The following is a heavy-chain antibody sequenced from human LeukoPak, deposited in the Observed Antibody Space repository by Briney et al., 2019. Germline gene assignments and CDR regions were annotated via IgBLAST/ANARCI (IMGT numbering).Heavy chain of an antibody. V-gene: IGHV3-30*02. CDR3: TKAKGQSWLFSHY. D-gene: IGHD3-22*01. CDR2: IQYDGSNK. CDR1: GFTFNSYG. J-gene: IGHJ4*02. Sequence: GGSLRLSCAASGFTFNSYGMNWVRQAPGKGLEWVAFIQYDGSNKYYADSVKGRFTVSRDNSKSTVYLQMNDLRGEDTAVYYCTKAKGQSWLFSHYWGRGTLVTASS.